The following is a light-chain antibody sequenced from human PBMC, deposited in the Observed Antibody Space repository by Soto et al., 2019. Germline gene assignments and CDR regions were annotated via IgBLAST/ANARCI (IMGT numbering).Light chain of an antibody. V-gene: IGKV3-20*01. Sequence: EIMLTQSPGTLSLSPGERATLSCRASQSVSSSYLAWYQQKPGQAPRLLIYGASSRATGIPDRLSGSGSGTDFTLTISRLEPEDFAVYYCQQYGSSPWTFGQGTKV. J-gene: IGKJ1*01. CDR1: QSVSSSY. CDR2: GAS. CDR3: QQYGSSPWT.